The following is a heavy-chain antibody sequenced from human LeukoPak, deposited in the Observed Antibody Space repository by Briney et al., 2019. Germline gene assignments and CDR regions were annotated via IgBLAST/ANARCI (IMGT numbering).Heavy chain of an antibody. CDR2: IICSGANT. V-gene: IGHV3-23*01. D-gene: IGHD3-10*01. CDR1: AFTFSSNY. Sequence: GESLQILCSASAFTFSSNYMSCLLRAPGKGLLGCSAIICSGANTHYADSVKGRFTISRDNSKNTLYLQMNSLRAEDTAVYYCAKMAWMFYSSGSQRRDYFDYWGQGTLVTVSS. J-gene: IGHJ4*02. CDR3: AKMAWMFYSSGSQRRDYFDY.